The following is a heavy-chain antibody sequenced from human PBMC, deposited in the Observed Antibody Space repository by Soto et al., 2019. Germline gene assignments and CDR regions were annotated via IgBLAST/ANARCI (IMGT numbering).Heavy chain of an antibody. V-gene: IGHV1-69*13. D-gene: IGHD3-10*01. CDR2: IIPIFGTV. Sequence: SVKVSCKASGGTFSNYPISWVRQAPGQGLEWMGGIIPIFGTVNYARKFQGRVTITADESTSTAYMELSSLRSEDTAVYYCARVNHRGLHRGQYDFWGRGTLVPVSS. CDR1: GGTFSNYP. J-gene: IGHJ2*01. CDR3: ARVNHRGLHRGQYDF.